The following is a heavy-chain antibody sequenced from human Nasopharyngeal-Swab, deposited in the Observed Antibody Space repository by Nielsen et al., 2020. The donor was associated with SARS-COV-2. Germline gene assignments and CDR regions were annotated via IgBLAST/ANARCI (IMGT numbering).Heavy chain of an antibody. CDR1: GGSIKSYY. CDR3: ARDSSGWHY. CDR2: FFYSGTP. D-gene: IGHD6-19*01. J-gene: IGHJ4*02. V-gene: IGHV4-59*01. Sequence: SETLSLTCTVSGGSIKSYYWSWVRQPPGKGLEWIGNFFYSGTPNYNPSLKSRVTISVDAPRNQFSLRRNSVTSADTAMYYCARDSSGWHYWGQGTLVTVSS.